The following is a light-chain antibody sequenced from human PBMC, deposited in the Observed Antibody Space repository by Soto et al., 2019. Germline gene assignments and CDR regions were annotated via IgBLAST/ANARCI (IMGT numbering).Light chain of an antibody. Sequence: AIRMTQSPSSFSASTGDRVTITCRASQGISSYLAWYQQKPGKAPKLLIYAASTLQSGVPSRFSGSGSGTDFTLTISCLQSEDFATYYCQHYYSYLTFGGGTKV. CDR3: QHYYSYLT. CDR1: QGISSY. CDR2: AAS. J-gene: IGKJ4*01. V-gene: IGKV1-8*01.